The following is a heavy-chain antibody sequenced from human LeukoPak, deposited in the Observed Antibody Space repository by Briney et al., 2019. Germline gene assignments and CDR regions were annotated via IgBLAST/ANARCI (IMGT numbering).Heavy chain of an antibody. CDR3: VSGTCGGGCYILDY. CDR1: RFIFSNYG. D-gene: IGHD2-21*01. V-gene: IGHV3-33*01. Sequence: PGGSLRLSCIASRFIFSNYGMHWVRQVPGKGLEWVAEIWDDGRNKYYADSVKGRFTISRDNSKKTLYLQMNSLRVEDTAVYYCVSGTCGGGCYILDYWGQGTLVTVSS. CDR2: IWDDGRNK. J-gene: IGHJ4*02.